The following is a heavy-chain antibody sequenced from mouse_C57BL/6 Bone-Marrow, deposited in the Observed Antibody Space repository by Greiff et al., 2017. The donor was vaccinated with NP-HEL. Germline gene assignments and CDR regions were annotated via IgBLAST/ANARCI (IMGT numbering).Heavy chain of an antibody. CDR2: ISDGGSYT. Sequence: EVKLMESGGGLVKPGGSLKLSCAASGFTFSSYAMSWVRQTPEKRLEWVATISDGGSYTYYPDNVKGRLTISRDNAKNNLYLQMSHLKSEDTAMYYCAREGNWTMDYWGQGTSVTVSS. V-gene: IGHV5-4*01. J-gene: IGHJ4*01. D-gene: IGHD4-1*01. CDR3: AREGNWTMDY. CDR1: GFTFSSYA.